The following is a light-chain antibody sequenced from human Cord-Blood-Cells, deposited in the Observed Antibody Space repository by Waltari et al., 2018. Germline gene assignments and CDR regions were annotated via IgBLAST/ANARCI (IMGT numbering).Light chain of an antibody. V-gene: IGLV2-14*01. Sequence: QSALTQPASVYGSPGQSITISCTGTSSDVGGYNYVSWYQQHPGKAPKHLIYEVSNRPSGVSNRFSGSKSGNTASLTISGLQAEEEADYYCSSYTSSSTYVFGTGTKVTVL. J-gene: IGLJ1*01. CDR1: SSDVGGYNY. CDR2: EVS. CDR3: SSYTSSSTYV.